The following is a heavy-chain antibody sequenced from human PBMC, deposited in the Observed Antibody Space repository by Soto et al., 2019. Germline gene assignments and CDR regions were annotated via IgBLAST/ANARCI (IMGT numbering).Heavy chain of an antibody. Sequence: GESLKISCKGSGYSFTSYWIGWVRQMPGKGLEWMGIIYPGDSDTRYSPSFQGQVTISADKSISTAYLQWSSLKASDTAMYYCARIPAAGTSSSYYYGIGGCRQRTTVTFSS. V-gene: IGHV5-51*01. CDR3: ARIPAAGTSSSYYYGIGG. J-gene: IGHJ6*02. D-gene: IGHD6-13*01. CDR2: IYPGDSDT. CDR1: GYSFTSYW.